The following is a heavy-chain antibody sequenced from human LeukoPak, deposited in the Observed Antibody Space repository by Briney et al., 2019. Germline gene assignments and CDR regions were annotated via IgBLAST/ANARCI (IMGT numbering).Heavy chain of an antibody. CDR3: SRYLVFEYSIRWYYDY. V-gene: IGHV1-69*05. D-gene: IGHD6-13*01. CDR1: GGTFTSYA. J-gene: IGHJ4*02. Sequence: GASVKVSCKASGGTFTSYAISWVRQAPGQGLEWMGRIIPIFGTANYAQKFQGRVTITTDESTSTAYMELSSLRSEDTAVYYCSRYLVFEYSIRWYYDYWGQGTLVTVSS. CDR2: IIPIFGTA.